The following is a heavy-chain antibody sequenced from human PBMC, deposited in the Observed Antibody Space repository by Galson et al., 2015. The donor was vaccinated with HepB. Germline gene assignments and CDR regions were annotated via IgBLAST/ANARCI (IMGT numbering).Heavy chain of an antibody. V-gene: IGHV3-33*01. CDR1: GFTFSSYG. D-gene: IGHD2-15*01. CDR3: ARGPADMWGWFDP. J-gene: IGHJ5*02. CDR2: IWYDGSNK. Sequence: SLRLSCAASGFTFSSYGMHWVRQAPGKGLEWVAVIWYDGSNKYYADSVKGRFTISRDNSKNTLYLQMNSLRAEDTAVYYCARGPADMWGWFDPWGQGTLVTVSS.